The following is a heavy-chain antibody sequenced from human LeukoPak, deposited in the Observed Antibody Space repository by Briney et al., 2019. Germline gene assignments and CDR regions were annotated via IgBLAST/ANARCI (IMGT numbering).Heavy chain of an antibody. CDR2: INYRGST. D-gene: IGHD2-8*01. CDR1: AASIGSYC. CDR3: ARGVVNGVFDY. V-gene: IGHV4-59*07. Sequence: SHSLSPTRTLAAASIGSYCCSSVRQPPGKWLGWLGYINYRGSTNSNPSLKSRATISVDTSRNQFSRKLSSVTAADTAVYYWARGVVNGVFDYWGQGTLVTVSS. J-gene: IGHJ4*02.